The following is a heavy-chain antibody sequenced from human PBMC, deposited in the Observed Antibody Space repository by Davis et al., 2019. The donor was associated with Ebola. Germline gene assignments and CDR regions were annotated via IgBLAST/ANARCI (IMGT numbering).Heavy chain of an antibody. CDR2: MNPNSGGT. V-gene: IGHV1-2*04. CDR3: ARELPVTGHRSADF. D-gene: IGHD6-19*01. CDR1: GYTFTSYD. J-gene: IGHJ4*02. Sequence: ASVKVSCKASGYTFTSYDINWVRQATGQGLEWMGWMNPNSGGTNYAQKFQGWVTMTRDTSITTVYMDLRSLNSDDTAVYYCARELPVTGHRSADFWGQGTLVTVSS.